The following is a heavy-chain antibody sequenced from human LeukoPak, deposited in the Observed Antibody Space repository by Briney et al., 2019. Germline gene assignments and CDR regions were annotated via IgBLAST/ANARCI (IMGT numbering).Heavy chain of an antibody. CDR2: IYYSGST. CDR1: GGSTSSNY. V-gene: IGHV4-59*01. J-gene: IGHJ6*03. D-gene: IGHD2-2*01. Sequence: PSETLSLTWTRFGGSTSSNYWSWFRQPPGKGLEWIGYIYYSGSTNYNPSLKSRVTISVDTSKNQFSLKLSSVTAADTAVYYCARINRDIVVVPAAMNYYYYYMDVWGKGTTVTVSS. CDR3: ARINRDIVVVPAAMNYYYYYMDV.